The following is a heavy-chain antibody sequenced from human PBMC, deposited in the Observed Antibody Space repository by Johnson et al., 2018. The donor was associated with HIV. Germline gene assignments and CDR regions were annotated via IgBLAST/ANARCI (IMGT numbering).Heavy chain of an antibody. CDR2: IGTAGDT. D-gene: IGHD3-22*01. Sequence: VQLVESGGGLVQPGGSLRLSCAASGFTFSSYWMHWVRQATGKGLEWVSAIGTAGDTYYPGSVKGRFTISRENAKNSLYLQMNSLRAGDKAVYYCARGAPDSDAFDIWGQGTMVTVSS. J-gene: IGHJ3*02. V-gene: IGHV3-13*01. CDR3: ARGAPDSDAFDI. CDR1: GFTFSSYW.